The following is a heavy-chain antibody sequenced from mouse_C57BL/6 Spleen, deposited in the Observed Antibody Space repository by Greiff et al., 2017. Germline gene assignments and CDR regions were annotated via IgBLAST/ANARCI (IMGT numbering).Heavy chain of an antibody. CDR3: ARRGVYGSSLYFDY. V-gene: IGHV1-39*01. Sequence: EVQLQQSGPELVKPGASVKISCKASGYSFTDYNMNWVKQSNGKSLEWIGVINPNYGTTSYNQKFKGKATLTVDQSSSTAYMQLNSLPSEDSAVYYCARRGVYGSSLYFDYWGQGTTLTVSS. J-gene: IGHJ2*01. D-gene: IGHD1-1*01. CDR2: INPNYGTT. CDR1: GYSFTDYN.